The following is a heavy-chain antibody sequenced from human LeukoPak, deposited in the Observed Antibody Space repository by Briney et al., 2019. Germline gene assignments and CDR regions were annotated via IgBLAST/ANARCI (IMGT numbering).Heavy chain of an antibody. CDR1: RFTFSNYW. CDR3: AKWGPHCVGDYCPALDS. J-gene: IGHJ4*02. CDR2: INQDGSKK. D-gene: IGHD2-21*02. V-gene: IGHV3-7*01. Sequence: PGGSLRLPCVASRFTFSNYWMSWVRQAPGKGLEWVANINQDGSKKVYADSMKGRFTISRDNAKESLYLQLNSLRADDTAVYYCAKWGPHCVGDYCPALDSWGQGTLVTVSS.